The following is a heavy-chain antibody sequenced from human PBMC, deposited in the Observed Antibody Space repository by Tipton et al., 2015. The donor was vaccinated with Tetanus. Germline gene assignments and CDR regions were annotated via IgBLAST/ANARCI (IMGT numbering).Heavy chain of an antibody. J-gene: IGHJ3*02. V-gene: IGHV4-39*01. CDR3: ARNVYTVTNDAFDI. Sequence: TLSLTCTVSGGSISDKKNYWGWIRQAPRKGLEWIGSIYYSGSSYYNPSLESRVTISLDTSKNRFSLKLTSVTAADTAVYFCARNVYTVTNDAFDIWGHGTLVNVSS. D-gene: IGHD4-11*01. CDR1: GGSISDKKNY. CDR2: IYYSGSS.